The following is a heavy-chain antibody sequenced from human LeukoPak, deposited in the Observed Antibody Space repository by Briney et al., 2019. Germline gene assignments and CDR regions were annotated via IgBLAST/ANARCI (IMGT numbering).Heavy chain of an antibody. CDR1: GFTFSDHY. Sequence: PGGSLRLSRAASGFTFSDHYMDWVRQAPGKGLEWVGRTRNKANGYTTEYAASVKGRFTISRDDSKNSLYLQMNSLNTEDTAVYYCARTRTSGSYHFDSWGQGTLVTVSS. V-gene: IGHV3-72*01. J-gene: IGHJ4*02. CDR3: ARTRTSGSYHFDS. CDR2: TRNKANGYTT. D-gene: IGHD1-26*01.